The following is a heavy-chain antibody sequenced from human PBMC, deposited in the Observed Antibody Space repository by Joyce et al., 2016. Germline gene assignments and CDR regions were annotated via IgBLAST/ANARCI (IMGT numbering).Heavy chain of an antibody. J-gene: IGHJ5*01. Sequence: QVQLQESGPGLVKPSGTLSLTCAVSGGSISSAHWWSWVRQPPGKGLEWIGEIYLGGSTTYNPSLMSRVTKSVDKSKKQLSLKMNSVTAADTAVYYCARNGAYSQDSWGQGTLVTVSS. CDR3: ARNGAYSQDS. V-gene: IGHV4-4*02. CDR2: IYLGGST. CDR1: GGSISSAHW. D-gene: IGHD5-12*01.